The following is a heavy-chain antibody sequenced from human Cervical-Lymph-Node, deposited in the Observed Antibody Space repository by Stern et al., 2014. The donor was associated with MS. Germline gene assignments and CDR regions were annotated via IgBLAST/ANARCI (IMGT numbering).Heavy chain of an antibody. V-gene: IGHV3-74*02. CDR1: GFTFDSYS. J-gene: IGHJ4*02. CDR3: SGSNWYFFDY. D-gene: IGHD6-13*01. Sequence: EVQLVESGGGLVQPGGSLRLSCEASGFTFDSYSMHWVRQVPGKGLVWVSRINTDGSCPRYADSVEGRFTISRDNAKNMLYLEMNSLRAEDTAVYYCSGSNWYFFDYWGQGTLVTVSS. CDR2: INTDGSCP.